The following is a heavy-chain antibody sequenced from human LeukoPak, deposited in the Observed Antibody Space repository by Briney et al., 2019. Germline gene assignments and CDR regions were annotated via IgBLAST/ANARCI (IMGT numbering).Heavy chain of an antibody. V-gene: IGHV1-18*01. D-gene: IGHD3-10*01. J-gene: IGHJ4*02. CDR3: ARDLDGSGSYYTDY. Sequence: ASVKVSCKASAYTFSNYGFNWVRQAPGQGLEWMGWISAYNGNTKYAQNLQGRFTMTTDTSTSTACMELRSLTSDDTAVYYCARDLDGSGSYYTDYWGQGTLVTVSS. CDR1: AYTFSNYG. CDR2: ISAYNGNT.